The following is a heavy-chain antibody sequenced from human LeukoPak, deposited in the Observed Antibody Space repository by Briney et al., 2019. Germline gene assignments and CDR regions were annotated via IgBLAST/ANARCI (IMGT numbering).Heavy chain of an antibody. CDR3: ARREPKSGYFDY. V-gene: IGHV4-31*01. Sequence: PSETQSLTCSVSGGSISSGGYYWGWIRQHAGEGLEWIGYISSSGNTYYNPSLQSQFTVSRDTFKNQFSLTLNSVTAADTAVYYCARREPKSGYFDYWGQGTLVTVSS. CDR1: GGSISSGGYY. D-gene: IGHD3-3*01. J-gene: IGHJ4*02. CDR2: ISSSGNT.